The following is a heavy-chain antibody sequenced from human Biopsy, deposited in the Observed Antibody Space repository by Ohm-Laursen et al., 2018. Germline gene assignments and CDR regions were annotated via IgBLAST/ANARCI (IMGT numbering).Heavy chain of an antibody. J-gene: IGHJ6*02. CDR2: ISYDGSNK. Sequence: SLRLSCTASGFTFRDWGMLWVRQAPDKGLEWVALISYDGSNKYYADSVKGRFTISRDNSKNTLHLQMNSLRAEDTAIYYCAKSYGDYWGDYYYGLDVWGQGATVIVSS. V-gene: IGHV3-30*18. D-gene: IGHD4-17*01. CDR1: GFTFRDWG. CDR3: AKSYGDYWGDYYYGLDV.